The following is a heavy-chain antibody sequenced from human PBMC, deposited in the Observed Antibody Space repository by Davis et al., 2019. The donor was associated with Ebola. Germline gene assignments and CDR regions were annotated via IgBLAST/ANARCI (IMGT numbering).Heavy chain of an antibody. V-gene: IGHV1-3*01. CDR2: LNAGNGNT. J-gene: IGHJ4*02. CDR3: ARDSSGWYFFDY. CDR1: GYTFTSYA. D-gene: IGHD6-19*01. Sequence: ASVKVSCKASGYTFTSYAMHWVRQAPGQRLEWMGWLNAGNGNTKYSQKFQGRVTITRDTSASIAYMELSSLRSEDTAVYYCARDSSGWYFFDYWGQGTLVTVSS.